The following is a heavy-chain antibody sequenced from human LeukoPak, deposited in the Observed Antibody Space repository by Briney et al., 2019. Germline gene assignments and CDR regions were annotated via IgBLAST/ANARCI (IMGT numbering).Heavy chain of an antibody. Sequence: VASVKVSCKASGYAFTGYYMHWVRQAPGQGLEWMGWINPNSGGTNYAQKFQGRVTMTRDTSISTAYMELSRLRSDDTAVYYCARGYWSNQLPSPDYWGQGTLVTVSS. CDR3: ARGYWSNQLPSPDY. J-gene: IGHJ4*02. CDR1: GYAFTGYY. D-gene: IGHD2-2*01. V-gene: IGHV1-2*02. CDR2: INPNSGGT.